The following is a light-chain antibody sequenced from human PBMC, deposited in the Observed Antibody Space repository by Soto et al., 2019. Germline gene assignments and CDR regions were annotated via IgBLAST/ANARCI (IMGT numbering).Light chain of an antibody. CDR3: QSADSSGTWDLV. V-gene: IGLV3-25*03. J-gene: IGLJ2*01. CDR1: ALPKQY. CDR2: EDS. Sequence: SYELTQPPSVSVSPGQTARITCSGDALPKQYAYWYQQKPGQAPVLVIYEDSERPSGIPGRFSGSSSGTTVTLTISGAQAEDEADYYCQSADSSGTWDLVFGGGTKLTVL.